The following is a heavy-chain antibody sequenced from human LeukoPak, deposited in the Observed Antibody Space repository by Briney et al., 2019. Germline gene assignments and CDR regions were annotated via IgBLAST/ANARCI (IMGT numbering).Heavy chain of an antibody. J-gene: IGHJ4*02. CDR1: GGSISSGDYY. CDR3: ARDLFGTGGASDY. CDR2: IYYSGST. D-gene: IGHD1-26*01. Sequence: PSETLSLTCTVSGGSISSGDYYWSWIRQPPGKGLEWIGYIYYSGSTYYNPSLKSRVTISVDTSKNQFSLKLSSVTAADTAVYYCARDLFGTGGASDYWGQGTLVTVS. V-gene: IGHV4-30-4*01.